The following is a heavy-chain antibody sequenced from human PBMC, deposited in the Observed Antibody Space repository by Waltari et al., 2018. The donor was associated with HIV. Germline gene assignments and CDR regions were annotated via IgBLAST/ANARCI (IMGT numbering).Heavy chain of an antibody. Sequence: EVQLVESGGGLVKPGGSLRLSCAASGFIFGKAWMSWVRQAPGKGLEWVGRIKSKSAGGSVDHAAPVKGRFTISRDDSKNTLYLQLNSLKTEDTALYYCTTGLDNYYDYWGLGTLVTVSS. CDR3: TTGLDNYYDY. J-gene: IGHJ4*02. CDR2: IKSKSAGGSV. V-gene: IGHV3-15*01. CDR1: GFIFGKAW.